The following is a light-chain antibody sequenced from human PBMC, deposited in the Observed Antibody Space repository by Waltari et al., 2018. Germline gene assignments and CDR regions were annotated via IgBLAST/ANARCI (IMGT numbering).Light chain of an antibody. J-gene: IGLJ1*01. V-gene: IGLV2-8*01. CDR2: EVS. CDR3: SSYAGSNSHV. CDR1: SSAVGGYNY. Sequence: QSALTQPPSASGSPGPSVTMSCPGTSSAVGGYNYVSWYQQHPGTVPKLIIYEVSERPSGVPHRFSGSKSGNTASLTVSGLQAEDEADYYCSSYAGSNSHVFGTGTRVTVL.